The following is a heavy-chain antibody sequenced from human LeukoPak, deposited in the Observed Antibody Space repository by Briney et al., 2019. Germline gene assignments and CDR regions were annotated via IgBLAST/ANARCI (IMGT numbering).Heavy chain of an antibody. D-gene: IGHD2-15*01. V-gene: IGHV3-30*04. Sequence: GGSLRLSCAASGFTFSSYAMHWVRQAPGKGLEWVAVISYDGSNKYYADSVKGRFTISRDNSKNTLYLQMNSLRAEDTAVYYSARGQLGYCSGGSCYSVDYWGQGTLVTVSS. CDR2: ISYDGSNK. J-gene: IGHJ4*02. CDR3: ARGQLGYCSGGSCYSVDY. CDR1: GFTFSSYA.